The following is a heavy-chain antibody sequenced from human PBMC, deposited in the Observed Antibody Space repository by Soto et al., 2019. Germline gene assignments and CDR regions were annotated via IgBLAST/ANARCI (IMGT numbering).Heavy chain of an antibody. CDR1: GSSLTSPGMC. D-gene: IGHD1-20*01. Sequence: SGPTLVNPPETLTLTCTFPGSSLTSPGMCVSWIRQSPGKALEWLALIERDDDDKYYSTSLKTRLTISKDTRKNQVVLTMANMEPADTATYYCARSIRGPRRFNGMDVWGQGTTVTVS. V-gene: IGHV2-70*13. J-gene: IGHJ6*02. CDR3: ARSIRGPRRFNGMDV. CDR2: IERDDDDK.